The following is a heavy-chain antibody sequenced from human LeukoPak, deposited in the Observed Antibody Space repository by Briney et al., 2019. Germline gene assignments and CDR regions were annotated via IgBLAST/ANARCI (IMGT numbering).Heavy chain of an antibody. V-gene: IGHV3-48*01. CDR3: ATPFDY. Sequence: GGSLRLSCAASGFTFSTYSMNWVRQAPGKGLDWVSYISSDSKTIYYADSVKGRFTISRDNAKNSLYLQMNSLRVEDTAMYYCATPFDYWGQGTLVTVSS. CDR2: ISSDSKTI. CDR1: GFTFSTYS. J-gene: IGHJ4*02.